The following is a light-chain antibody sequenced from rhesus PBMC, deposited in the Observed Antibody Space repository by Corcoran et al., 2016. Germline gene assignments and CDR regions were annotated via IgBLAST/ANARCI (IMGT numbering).Light chain of an antibody. V-gene: IGKV1-44*03. J-gene: IGKJ3*01. CDR3: QQRNSDPFT. CDR2: DAA. Sequence: DIQMTQSPSSLSASVGARVTITCRASQTISSYLAWYQQKSGKAPKFLIYDAANLQSGVPSRFSGSGSGTDFTLTISSLQPEDFATYYCQQRNSDPFTFGPGTKLDIK. CDR1: QTISSY.